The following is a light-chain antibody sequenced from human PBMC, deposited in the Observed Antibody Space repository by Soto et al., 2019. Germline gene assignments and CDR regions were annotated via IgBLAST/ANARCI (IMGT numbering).Light chain of an antibody. J-gene: IGLJ3*02. CDR3: CSYGSSNNWV. V-gene: IGLV2-8*01. CDR2: EVS. CDR1: SSDVGGYNY. Sequence: QSALTQPPSASGSPGQSVTISCTGTSSDVGGYNYVSWYQQHPGKAPKLMIYEVSKRPSGVTHRFSGSKSGNTASLTVSGLHDEEADYYCSCSYGSSNNWVFGAGTKLTVL.